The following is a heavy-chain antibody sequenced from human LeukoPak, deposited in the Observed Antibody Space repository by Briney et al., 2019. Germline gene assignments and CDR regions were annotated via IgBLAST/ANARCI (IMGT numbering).Heavy chain of an antibody. V-gene: IGHV3-48*02. CDR2: ISTGSSTT. D-gene: IGHD4-23*01. J-gene: IGHJ4*02. CDR1: EFAFSTYN. CDR3: ARVAAGYSVNYFDY. Sequence: GGSLRLSCAASEFAFSTYNMNWVRQAPGKGLEWVSYISTGSSTTYYADSVKGRFTISRDNVDNSLYLQMNSLSDEDTAVYYCARVAAGYSVNYFDYWGQGTLVTVSS.